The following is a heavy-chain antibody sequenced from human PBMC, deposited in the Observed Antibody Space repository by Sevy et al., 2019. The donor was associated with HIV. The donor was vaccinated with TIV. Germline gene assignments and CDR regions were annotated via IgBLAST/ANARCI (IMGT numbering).Heavy chain of an antibody. CDR1: GFTFSSYA. CDR3: AKGTLVVPTVIYYYYGMAV. CDR2: ISHSGDST. V-gene: IGHV3-23*01. J-gene: IGHJ6*02. Sequence: GGSLRLSCAASGFTFSSYAMSWVRQAPGKGLEWVSAISHSGDSTYYADSVKGRFTISRDNSKNTLYLEMNSLRAEDTAVYYCAKGTLVVPTVIYYYYGMAVWGQRTTVTVSS. D-gene: IGHD2-2*02.